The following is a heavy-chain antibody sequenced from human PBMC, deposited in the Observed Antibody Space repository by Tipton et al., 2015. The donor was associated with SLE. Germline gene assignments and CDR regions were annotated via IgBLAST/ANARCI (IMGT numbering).Heavy chain of an antibody. D-gene: IGHD2-2*01. CDR3: ARGPRSMGGSTRVDT. V-gene: IGHV4-34*01. J-gene: IGHJ4*02. CDR2: IDHSGST. CDR1: GGSFSGFY. Sequence: TLSLTCAVYGGSFSGFYWNWIRQPPGKGLEWIGEIDHSGSTNYNPSLKSRVTISLDTSKNQLSLRVSSVTAADTAVYYCARGPRSMGGSTRVDTWGQGTLVTVSS.